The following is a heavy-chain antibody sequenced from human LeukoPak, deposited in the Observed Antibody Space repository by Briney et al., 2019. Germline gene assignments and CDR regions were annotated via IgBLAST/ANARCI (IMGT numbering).Heavy chain of an antibody. CDR3: ARGAWELQCFDY. D-gene: IGHD1-26*01. Sequence: ASVKVSCKASGYTFTSYDINWVRQATGQGLEWMGWMNPNSGNTGYAQKFQGRVTMTRNTSISTAYMELSSLRSEDTAVYYCARGAWELQCFDYWGQGTLVTVSS. V-gene: IGHV1-8*01. J-gene: IGHJ4*02. CDR2: MNPNSGNT. CDR1: GYTFTSYD.